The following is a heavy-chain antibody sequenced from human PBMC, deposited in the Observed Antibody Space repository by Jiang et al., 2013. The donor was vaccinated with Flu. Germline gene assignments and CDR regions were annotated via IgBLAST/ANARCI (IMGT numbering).Heavy chain of an antibody. CDR1: GGAFSRSS. CDR3: ARDLPCGGDCYYFDY. D-gene: IGHD2-21*02. CDR2: ILPIIDAA. J-gene: IGHJ4*01. V-gene: IGHV1-69*01. Sequence: GAEVKKPGSSVKVSCKASGGAFSRSSISWVRQAPGQGLEWMGDILPIIDAANYAQKFQGRVTITADESSSTAYMELSSLKSEDTAVYYCARDLPCGGDCYYFDYWG.